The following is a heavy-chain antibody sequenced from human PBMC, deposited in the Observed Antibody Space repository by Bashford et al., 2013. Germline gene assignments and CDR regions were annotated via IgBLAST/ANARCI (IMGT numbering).Heavy chain of an antibody. J-gene: IGHJ6*02. CDR2: IIPILGIA. Sequence: SVKVSCKASGYTFSSYAISWVRQAPGQGLEWMGRIIPILGIANYAQKFQGRVTITADKSTSTAYMELSSLRSEDTAVYYCAKDRSNYYEYGMDVWGQGTTVTVSS. CDR1: GYTFSSYA. CDR3: AKDRSNYYEYGMDV. D-gene: IGHD3-22*01. V-gene: IGHV1-69*04.